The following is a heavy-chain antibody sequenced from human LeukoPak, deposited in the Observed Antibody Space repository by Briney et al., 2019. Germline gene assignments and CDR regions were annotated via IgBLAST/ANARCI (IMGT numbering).Heavy chain of an antibody. J-gene: IGHJ4*02. D-gene: IGHD2-2*01. CDR3: ARVPSVRSTSWWGGGSDY. Sequence: ASVKVSCKASGYTFTSYDISWVRQATGQGLEWMGWMNPNSGNTGYAQKFQGRVTMTRNTSISTAYMELSSLRSEDTAVYYCARVPSVRSTSWWGGGSDYWGQGTLVTVSS. CDR1: GYTFTSYD. V-gene: IGHV1-8*01. CDR2: MNPNSGNT.